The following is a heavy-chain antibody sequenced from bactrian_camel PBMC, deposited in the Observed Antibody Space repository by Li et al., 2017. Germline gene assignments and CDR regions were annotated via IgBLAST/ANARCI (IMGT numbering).Heavy chain of an antibody. D-gene: IGHD2*01. Sequence: HVQLVESGGGSVQAGGSLRLSCSAPRNSYSSYCMGWFRQIPGKEREGVAAIDSDGSTSYAGSVKGRFTISKDNAKNTLYLQMNSLKPEDTAMYYCAVQPVGSGGYCYTPDFGYWGQGTQVTV. V-gene: IGHV3S26*01. CDR3: AVQPVGSGGYCYTPDFGY. CDR1: RNSYSSYC. J-gene: IGHJ6*01. CDR2: IDSDGST.